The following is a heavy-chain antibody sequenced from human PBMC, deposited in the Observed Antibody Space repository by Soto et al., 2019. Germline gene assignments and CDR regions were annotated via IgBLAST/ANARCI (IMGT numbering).Heavy chain of an antibody. CDR3: ARARLGATQFDY. CDR1: GCSISSYY. D-gene: IGHD1-26*01. CDR2: IYYSGST. V-gene: IGHV4-59*01. J-gene: IGHJ4*02. Sequence: PSETLSLTCTISGCSISSYYWNWIRQSPGKGLEWIGYIYYSGSTTYNPSLKSRVTISVDTSKNQFSLKLGPVTAADTAVYYCARARLGATQFDYWGQGTPVTVSS.